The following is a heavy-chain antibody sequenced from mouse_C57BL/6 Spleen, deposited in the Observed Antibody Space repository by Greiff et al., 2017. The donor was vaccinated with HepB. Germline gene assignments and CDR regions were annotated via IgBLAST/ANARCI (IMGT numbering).Heavy chain of an antibody. Sequence: EVKLMESGGGLVKPGGSLKLSCAASGFTFSSYAMSWVRQTPEKRLEWVATISDGGSYTYYPDNVKGRFTISRYNAKNNLYLQMSHLKSEDTAMYYCARGGFYYYGSMKNYFDYWGQGTTLTVSS. V-gene: IGHV5-4*03. J-gene: IGHJ2*01. D-gene: IGHD1-1*01. CDR3: ARGGFYYYGSMKNYFDY. CDR2: ISDGGSYT. CDR1: GFTFSSYA.